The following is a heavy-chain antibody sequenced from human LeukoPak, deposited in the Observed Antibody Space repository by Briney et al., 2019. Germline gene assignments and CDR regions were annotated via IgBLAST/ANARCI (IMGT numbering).Heavy chain of an antibody. CDR3: ARDPPYSGSYYQIDY. V-gene: IGHV3-21*01. Sequence: GGSLRLSCAASGFTFSSYSMNWVRQAPGKGLEWVSSISSSSSYIYYADSVKGRFTISRDNAENSLNLQMNSLRAEDTAVYYCARDPPYSGSYYQIDYWGQGTLVTVSS. J-gene: IGHJ4*02. CDR2: ISSSSSYI. D-gene: IGHD1-26*01. CDR1: GFTFSSYS.